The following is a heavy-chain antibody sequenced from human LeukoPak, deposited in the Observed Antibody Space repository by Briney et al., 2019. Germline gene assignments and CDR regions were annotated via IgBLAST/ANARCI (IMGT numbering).Heavy chain of an antibody. CDR2: IYYSGST. CDR1: GGSISSSSYY. J-gene: IGHJ5*02. Sequence: SETLSLTCTVSGGSISSSSYYWGWIRQPPGKGLEWIGSIYYSGSTYYNPSLKSRVTISVDTSKNQFSLKLSSVTAADTAVYYCARRPMVRGVNTGFDPWGQGTLVTVSS. D-gene: IGHD3-10*01. CDR3: ARRPMVRGVNTGFDP. V-gene: IGHV4-39*01.